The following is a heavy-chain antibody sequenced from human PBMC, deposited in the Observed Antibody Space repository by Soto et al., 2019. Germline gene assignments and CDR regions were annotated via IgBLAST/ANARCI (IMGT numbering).Heavy chain of an antibody. V-gene: IGHV4-30-4*01. CDR1: GGSISSGDYY. J-gene: IGHJ4*02. CDR3: ASDPAYCGGDCYYY. Sequence: PSETLSLTCTVSGGSISSGDYYWSWIRQPPGKGLEWIGYIYYSGSTYYNPSLKSRVTISVDTSKNQFSLKLSSVTAADTAVYYCASDPAYCGGDCYYYWGQGTLVTVSS. D-gene: IGHD2-21*02. CDR2: IYYSGST.